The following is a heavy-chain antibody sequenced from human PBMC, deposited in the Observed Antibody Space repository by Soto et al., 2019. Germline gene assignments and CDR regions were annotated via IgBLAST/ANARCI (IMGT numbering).Heavy chain of an antibody. V-gene: IGHV4-59*01. D-gene: IGHD2-2*02. J-gene: IGHJ6*02. CDR2: IYNSGST. CDR1: AGSIGNYY. Sequence: KASETLSLTCSVSAGSIGNYYWSWIRQPPGKGLEWIGYIYNSGSTNFNPSLKSRVTMSVDTSKNQFSLKLRSVTAADTAVYYCARARYCSSTTCYRGLFYYYYYGMDVWGQGTTVTVS. CDR3: ARARYCSSTTCYRGLFYYYYYGMDV.